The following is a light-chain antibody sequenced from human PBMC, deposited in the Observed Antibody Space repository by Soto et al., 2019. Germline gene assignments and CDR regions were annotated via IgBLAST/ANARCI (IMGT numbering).Light chain of an antibody. V-gene: IGKV3-20*01. CDR2: GAS. CDR3: QQYCSSPLT. Sequence: EIVLTQSPGTLSLSPGERATLSCRASQSVSSSYLAWYQQKPGEAPRLLIYGASSRATGIPDRFSASGSGTDFTLTISRLEPEDFAAYYCQQYCSSPLTFGGGTKVEIK. CDR1: QSVSSSY. J-gene: IGKJ4*01.